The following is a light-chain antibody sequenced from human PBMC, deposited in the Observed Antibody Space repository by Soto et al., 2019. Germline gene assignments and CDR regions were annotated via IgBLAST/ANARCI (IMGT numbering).Light chain of an antibody. Sequence: DIQLTQSPSFLSASVGDRVTITCRASQSISDYLAWYQQKPGKAPKLLIYAASTWQSGVPSRFSGSGSGTEFTLTISRMQPEDFATYYCQHHNSSPLTFGVGTKVESK. J-gene: IGKJ4*01. V-gene: IGKV1-9*01. CDR1: QSISDY. CDR2: AAS. CDR3: QHHNSSPLT.